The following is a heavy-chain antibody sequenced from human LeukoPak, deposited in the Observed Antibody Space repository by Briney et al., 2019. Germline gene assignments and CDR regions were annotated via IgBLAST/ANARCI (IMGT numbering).Heavy chain of an antibody. CDR1: GFTCSGYA. CDR3: AKGESRGDYYGPGYYFDY. D-gene: IGHD3-22*01. V-gene: IGHV3-23*01. J-gene: IGHJ4*02. CDR2: ISGSGGST. Sequence: GGSLRLSCAASGFTCSGYAMSWVRQAPGKGLEWVSGISGSGGSTDYADSVKGRFTISRDNSKTTLYLQMNRLRAEDKAVYYCAKGESRGDYYGPGYYFDYWGQGTLVTVSS.